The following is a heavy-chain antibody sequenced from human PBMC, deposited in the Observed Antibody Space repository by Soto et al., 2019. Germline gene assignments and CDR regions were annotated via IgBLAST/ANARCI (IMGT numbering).Heavy chain of an antibody. V-gene: IGHV3-66*01. Sequence: EVQLVESGGGLVQPGGSLRLSCAASGFTVSTDWMSWVRQAPGKGLEWVSLIKSGGNTYYADFVEGRFTIYRDNCNDTVYLPTNSQRAGDAAVYYCVKENYYYGMDVWGQGTTVTVSS. J-gene: IGHJ6*02. CDR2: IKSGGNT. CDR1: GFTVSTDW. CDR3: VKENYYYGMDV.